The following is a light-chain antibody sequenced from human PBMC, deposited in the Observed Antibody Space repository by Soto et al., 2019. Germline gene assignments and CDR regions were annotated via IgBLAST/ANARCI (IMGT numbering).Light chain of an antibody. V-gene: IGKV3-20*01. Sequence: ESVLTQSPGTLSLSPVDRATLSCRCSQSVSSNYLAWYQKKPGRAPRLLIYDASTRATGIPDRFSGSGSGTDFTLTISRLEPEDFAVYYCQKFSSYPLNFGGGTKVDIK. CDR2: DAS. CDR1: QSVSSNY. J-gene: IGKJ4*01. CDR3: QKFSSYPLN.